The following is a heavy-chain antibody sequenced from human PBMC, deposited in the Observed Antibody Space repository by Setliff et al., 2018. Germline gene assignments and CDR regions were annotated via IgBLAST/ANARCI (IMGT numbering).Heavy chain of an antibody. CDR2: ISAYNGNT. Sequence: VASVKVSCKASGYTVTSYGISWVRQAPGHGLEWMGWISAYNGNTNYAQKLQGRVTMTTDTSTSTAYMELRSLRSDDTAVYYCARGPHLEPAALPPVSDYFDYWGQGTLVTVSS. CDR1: GYTVTSYG. J-gene: IGHJ4*02. V-gene: IGHV1-18*01. D-gene: IGHD2-2*01. CDR3: ARGPHLEPAALPPVSDYFDY.